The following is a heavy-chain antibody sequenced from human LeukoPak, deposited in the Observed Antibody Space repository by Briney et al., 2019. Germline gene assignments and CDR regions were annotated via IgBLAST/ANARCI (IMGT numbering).Heavy chain of an antibody. J-gene: IGHJ5*02. CDR3: ASDGLGWFDP. Sequence: GASVKVSCKASGGTFSSYAISWVRQAPGQGLELMGRIIPIFGTANYAQKFQGRVTITTDESTSTAYMELSSLRSEDTAVYYCASDGLGWFDPWGQGTLVAVSS. V-gene: IGHV1-69*05. D-gene: IGHD3-16*01. CDR2: IIPIFGTA. CDR1: GGTFSSYA.